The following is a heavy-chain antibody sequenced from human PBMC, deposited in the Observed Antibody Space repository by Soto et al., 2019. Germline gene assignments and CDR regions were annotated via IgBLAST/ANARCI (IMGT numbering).Heavy chain of an antibody. CDR2: ISPDGSAK. V-gene: IGHV3-7*01. J-gene: IGHJ4*02. D-gene: IGHD3-3*01. Sequence: LSGVPSGMPFWSSVMNLVPRPTGQGLEWVANISPDGSAKAYVDSVKGRFTVSRDNAKNSLHLQMNSLRADDTAVYYGARGYTVFGEVSRYHFEECGQ. CDR1: GMPFWSSV. CDR3: ARGYTVFGEVSRYHFEE.